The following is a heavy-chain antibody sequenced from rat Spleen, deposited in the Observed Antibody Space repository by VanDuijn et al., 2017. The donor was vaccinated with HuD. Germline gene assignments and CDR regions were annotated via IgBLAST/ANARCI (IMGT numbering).Heavy chain of an antibody. CDR2: ISYDGGIN. D-gene: IGHD5-1*01. CDR1: GFTFSEYY. Sequence: EVQLVESDGGLVQPGGSLKLSCAASGFTFSEYYMAWVRQAPTKGLEWVATISYDGGINYYRDSVKGRFTISRDNAKSSLYLQRDSWRSEDTATYYCARWPLGAGGFDYWGPGTMVTVSS. V-gene: IGHV5-20*01. J-gene: IGHJ1*01. CDR3: ARWPLGAGGFDY.